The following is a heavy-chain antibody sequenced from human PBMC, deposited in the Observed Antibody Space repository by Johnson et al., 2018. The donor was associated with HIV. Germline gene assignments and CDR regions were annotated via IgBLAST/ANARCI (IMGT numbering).Heavy chain of an antibody. CDR2: INQDGLEK. CDR3: ARVLRFLEYSLDAFDI. V-gene: IGHV3-7*05. D-gene: IGHD3-3*01. CDR1: GFTFSSHW. J-gene: IGHJ3*02. Sequence: MQLVESGGGLVQPGGSLRLSCAASGFTFSSHWMSWVRQAPGKGLAWVANINQDGLEKTYVDSVMGRVTISHENTKNSLYLQMNSLRAEDTALYYCARVLRFLEYSLDAFDIWGQGTMVTVSS.